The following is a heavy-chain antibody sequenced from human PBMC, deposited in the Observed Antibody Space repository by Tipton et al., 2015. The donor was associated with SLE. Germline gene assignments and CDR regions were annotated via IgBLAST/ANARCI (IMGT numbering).Heavy chain of an antibody. CDR2: IYYSGST. J-gene: IGHJ3*02. Sequence: LSLTCAVYGGSFSSHYWSWIRQPPGKGLEWIGYIYYSGSTNYNPSLKSRVTISVDTSKNQFSLKLSSVTAADTAVYYCAREEKDAFDIWGQGTMVTVSS. CDR1: GGSFSSHY. V-gene: IGHV4-59*11. CDR3: AREEKDAFDI.